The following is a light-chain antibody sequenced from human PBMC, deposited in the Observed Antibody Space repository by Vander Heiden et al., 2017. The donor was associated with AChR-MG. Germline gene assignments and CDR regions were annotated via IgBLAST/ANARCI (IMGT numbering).Light chain of an antibody. J-gene: IGLJ2*01. CDR1: SSNIGAGYD. CDR3: QSYDSSLSAVV. CDR2: GNS. Sequence: QSVLTQPPPVSRAPGQRVTIPCTGSSSNIGAGYDVHWYQQLPGTAPKLLIYGNSNRPSGVPDRFSGSKSGTSASLAITGLQAEDEADYYCQSYDSSLSAVVFGGGTKLTVL. V-gene: IGLV1-40*01.